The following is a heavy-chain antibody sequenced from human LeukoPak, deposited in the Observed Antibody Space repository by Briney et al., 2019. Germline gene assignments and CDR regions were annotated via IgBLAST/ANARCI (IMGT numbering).Heavy chain of an antibody. V-gene: IGHV4-34*01. Sequence: PSETLSLTCAVYGGSFSGYYWSWIRQPPGKGLEWIGEINHSGSTNYNPPLKSRVTISVDTSKNQFSLKLSSVTAADTAVYYCARGYDSSGYPFDPWGQGTLVTVSS. CDR3: ARGYDSSGYPFDP. CDR2: INHSGST. J-gene: IGHJ5*02. D-gene: IGHD3-22*01. CDR1: GGSFSGYY.